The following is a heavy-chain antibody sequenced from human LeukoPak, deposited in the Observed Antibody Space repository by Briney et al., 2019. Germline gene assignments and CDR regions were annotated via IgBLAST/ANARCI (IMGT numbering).Heavy chain of an antibody. D-gene: IGHD2-8*01. CDR1: GFTFTSSA. CDR3: AAARDCTNGVCYSDGWFDP. V-gene: IGHV1-58*02. Sequence: SVKVSCKASGFTFTSSAMQWVRQARGQRLEWIGWIVVGSGNTNYAQKFQEGVTITRDMSTSTAYMELSSLRSEDTAVYYCAAARDCTNGVCYSDGWFDPWGQGTLVTVSS. CDR2: IVVGSGNT. J-gene: IGHJ5*02.